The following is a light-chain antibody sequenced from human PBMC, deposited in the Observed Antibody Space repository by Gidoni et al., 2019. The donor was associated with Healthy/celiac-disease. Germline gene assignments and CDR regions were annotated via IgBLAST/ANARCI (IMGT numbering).Light chain of an antibody. Sequence: DTQMTQSPSSLSASVGDRVTITCRASQSISSYLNWYQQKPGKAPKLLIYAASSLQSGVPSRFSGSGSGTDFTLTISSLQPEDFATYYCQQSYSNPSTFXXXTKLEIK. V-gene: IGKV1-39*01. CDR2: AAS. CDR3: QQSYSNPST. J-gene: IGKJ2*01. CDR1: QSISSY.